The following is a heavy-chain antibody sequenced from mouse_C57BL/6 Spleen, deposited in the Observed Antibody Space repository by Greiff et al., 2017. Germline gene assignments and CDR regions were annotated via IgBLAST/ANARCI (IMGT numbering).Heavy chain of an antibody. D-gene: IGHD4-1*01. CDR3: ARQSNCGGYFDV. J-gene: IGHJ1*03. V-gene: IGHV1-62-2*01. Sequence: VKLMESGAELVKPGASVKLSCKASGYTFTEYTIHWVKQRSGQGLEWIGWFFPGSGSIKYNEKFKDKATLTADKSSSTVYMELSSLTSEDSAVYFCARQSNCGGYFDVWGTGTTVTVSA. CDR1: GYTFTEYT. CDR2: FFPGSGSI.